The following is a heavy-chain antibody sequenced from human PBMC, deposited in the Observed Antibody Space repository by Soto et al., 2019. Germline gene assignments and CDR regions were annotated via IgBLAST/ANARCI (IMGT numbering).Heavy chain of an antibody. Sequence: EVQLLESGGGLVQPGGSLRLSCAASGFIFSDYAMSWVRQAQGKGLEWVASISGTGSATHHADSVRGRFIISRDNSKNTVYLQMNSLRPDDTAKYYCAKDRVLRWFPESSDGFDMWGQGSMVTVSS. J-gene: IGHJ3*02. CDR3: AKDRVLRWFPESSDGFDM. CDR1: GFIFSDYA. CDR2: ISGTGSAT. D-gene: IGHD3-10*01. V-gene: IGHV3-23*01.